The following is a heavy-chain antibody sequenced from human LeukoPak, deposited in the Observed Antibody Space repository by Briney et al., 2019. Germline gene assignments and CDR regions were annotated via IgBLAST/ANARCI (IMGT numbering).Heavy chain of an antibody. CDR2: INPSGTT. CDR1: AGSFSGYY. J-gene: IGHJ6*03. CDR3: PGGRSRARTLEYYYYMDV. Sequence: PETLSLTCAVDAGSFSGYYWSWIRQPPGKGLEWIGEINPSGTTNYNRTFKTRVTISLDPSKNQLSLNLSSGAAAATPVYYCPGGRSRARTLEYYYYMDVWGKGTTVTVSS. V-gene: IGHV4-34*01. D-gene: IGHD1-14*01.